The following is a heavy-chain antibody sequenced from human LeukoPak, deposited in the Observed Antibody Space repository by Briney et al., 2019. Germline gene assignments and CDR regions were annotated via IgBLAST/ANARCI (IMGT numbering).Heavy chain of an antibody. CDR2: IIPLFGTA. J-gene: IGHJ4*02. V-gene: IGHV1-69*13. D-gene: IGHD5-18*01. CDR3: ARVASGYNYGDQFDF. Sequence: GASVKVSCTASGGTFSSYGISWVRQAPGQGLEWVGGIIPLFGTANYAQKFQGRLTISADESTSAVYMELTSLRSEDTAVYYCARVASGYNYGDQFDFWGQGTLVTVSS. CDR1: GGTFSSYG.